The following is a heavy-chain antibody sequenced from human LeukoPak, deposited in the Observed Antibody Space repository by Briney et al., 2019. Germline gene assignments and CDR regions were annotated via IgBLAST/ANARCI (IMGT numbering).Heavy chain of an antibody. CDR3: ARFLYDSSGYYWTY. CDR1: GGSFSGYY. CDR2: INHSGST. Sequence: SETLSLTCAVYGGSFSGYYWSWIRQPPGKGLEWIGEINHSGSTNYNPSLKSRVTISVDTSKNQFSLKLSSVTAADTAVYYCARFLYDSSGYYWTYWGQGTLVTASS. V-gene: IGHV4-34*01. D-gene: IGHD3-22*01. J-gene: IGHJ4*02.